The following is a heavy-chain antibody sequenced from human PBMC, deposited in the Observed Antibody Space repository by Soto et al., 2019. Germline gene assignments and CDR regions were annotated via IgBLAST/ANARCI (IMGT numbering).Heavy chain of an antibody. CDR3: ARGITYYYDSSGYYHDWFDP. CDR1: GGSFSGYY. CDR2: INHSGST. Sequence: QVQLQQWGAGLLKPSETLSLTCAVYGGSFSGYYWSWIRQPPGKGLEWIGEINHSGSTNYNPYLKSRVTISVDTSKNQFSLKLSSVTAADTAVYYCARGITYYYDSSGYYHDWFDPWGQGTLVTVSS. V-gene: IGHV4-34*01. D-gene: IGHD3-22*01. J-gene: IGHJ5*02.